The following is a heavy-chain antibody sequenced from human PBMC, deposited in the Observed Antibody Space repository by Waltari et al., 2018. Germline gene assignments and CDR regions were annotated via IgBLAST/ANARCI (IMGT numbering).Heavy chain of an antibody. CDR3: ARDRGRGLYLDT. D-gene: IGHD2-15*01. CDR2: VLGSGRT. CDR1: GDSMNYW. V-gene: IGHV4-4*02. Sequence: QLQLQESGPGLVKPSWTLSLLCAVSGDSMNYWWSWVRQPPGKGLEWIGQVLGSGRTNYNPSFASRVTISLDTSTHQFALKMTSATAADTALYYCARDRGRGLYLDTWGQGILVTVSP. J-gene: IGHJ4*02.